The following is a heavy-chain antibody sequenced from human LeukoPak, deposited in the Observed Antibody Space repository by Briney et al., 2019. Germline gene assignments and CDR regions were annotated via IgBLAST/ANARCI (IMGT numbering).Heavy chain of an antibody. CDR2: IYYSGST. CDR3: ARDTVHYDILTGQLYYGMDV. V-gene: IGHV4-59*12. D-gene: IGHD3-9*01. Sequence: PSETLSLTCTVSGGSISSYYWSWIRQPPGKGLEWIGYIYYSGSTNYNPSLKSRVTISVDTSKNQFSLKLSSVTAADTAVYYCARDTVHYDILTGQLYYGMDVWGQGTTVTVSS. J-gene: IGHJ6*02. CDR1: GGSISSYY.